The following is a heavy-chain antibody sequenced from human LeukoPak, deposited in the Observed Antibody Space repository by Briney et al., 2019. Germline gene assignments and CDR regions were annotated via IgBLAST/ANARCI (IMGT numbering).Heavy chain of an antibody. V-gene: IGHV3-15*05. J-gene: IGHJ4*02. CDR3: TVGLGKTDTDY. Sequence: GGSLRLSCAASGFTFSKAWMSWVRQAPGKEWKWVARIKTKSQGGTRDYAAPVKSRFAISRDDSEDRLYLQMNSLKSEDTAVSYCTVGLGKTDTDYWGQGTLVTVSS. CDR2: IKTKSQGGTR. CDR1: GFTFSKAW. D-gene: IGHD1-14*01.